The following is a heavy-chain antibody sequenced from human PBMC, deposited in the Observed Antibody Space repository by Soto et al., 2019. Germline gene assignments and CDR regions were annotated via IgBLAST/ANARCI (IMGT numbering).Heavy chain of an antibody. V-gene: IGHV4-59*01. CDR1: GGSISSYY. CDR3: ARAQPAAADPYYYGMDV. J-gene: IGHJ6*02. Sequence: SETLSLTCTVSGGSISSYYWSWIRQPPGKGLEWIGYIYYSGSTNYNPPLKSRVTISVDTSKNQFSLKLSSVTAADTAVYYCARAQPAAADPYYYGMDVWGQGTTVTVSS. D-gene: IGHD6-13*01. CDR2: IYYSGST.